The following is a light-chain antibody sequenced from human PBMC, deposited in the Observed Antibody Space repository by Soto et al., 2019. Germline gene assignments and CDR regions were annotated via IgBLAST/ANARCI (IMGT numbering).Light chain of an antibody. CDR3: QNFVSSLTISWV. J-gene: IGLJ3*02. Sequence: QSVLTQPPSVSGAPGRRVTISCTGSSSNIGRGYDVHWYQQVPGSAPRLLLSGDNTRPSGVPDRFSGSRSGTSASLAITGLQAEDEAAYYCQNFVSSLTISWVFGGWTQLNVL. CDR1: SSNIGRGYD. V-gene: IGLV1-40*01. CDR2: GDN.